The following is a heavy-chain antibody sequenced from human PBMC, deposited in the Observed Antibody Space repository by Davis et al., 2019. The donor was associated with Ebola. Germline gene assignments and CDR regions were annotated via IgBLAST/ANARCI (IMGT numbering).Heavy chain of an antibody. J-gene: IGHJ3*02. D-gene: IGHD2/OR15-2a*01. CDR3: ARVSVLDAFDM. Sequence: AASVKVSCKASGGTFSSYAISWVRQAPGQGLEWMGGIIPIFGIANYAQKFQGWVTMTRDTSISTAYMELRSLRSDDTAVYYCARVSVLDAFDMWGQGTMVTVSS. V-gene: IGHV1-69*10. CDR1: GGTFSSYA. CDR2: IIPIFGIA.